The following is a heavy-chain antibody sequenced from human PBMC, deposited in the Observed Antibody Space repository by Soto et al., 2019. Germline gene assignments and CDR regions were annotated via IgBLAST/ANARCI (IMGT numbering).Heavy chain of an antibody. V-gene: IGHV1-69*01. CDR2: IIPIFGIT. D-gene: IGHD4-4*01. CDR1: GVTFSFSRYA. Sequence: QVHLVQSGAEVEKPGSSVKVSCKASGVTFSFSRYAMNWVRQAPGQGLEWMGEIIPIFGITNYAQKFQNRVTITADESTTTAFMELSSLTSEDTAVYYCARDPTSTTVPNFGMDVWGQGTTVTVSS. CDR3: ARDPTSTTVPNFGMDV. J-gene: IGHJ6*02.